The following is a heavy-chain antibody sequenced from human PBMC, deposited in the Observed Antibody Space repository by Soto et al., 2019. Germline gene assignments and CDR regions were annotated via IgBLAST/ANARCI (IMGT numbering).Heavy chain of an antibody. V-gene: IGHV4-59*08. D-gene: IGHD3-10*01. CDR3: ARLIYVLLPDY. CDR2: IYYSGST. Sequence: PSETLSLTCTVSGGSISSYYWSWIRQPPGKGLEWIGYIYYSGSTNYNPSLKSRVTISVDTSKNQFSLKLSSVTAADTAVYYCARLIYVLLPDYWGQGTLVTVSS. CDR1: GGSISSYY. J-gene: IGHJ4*02.